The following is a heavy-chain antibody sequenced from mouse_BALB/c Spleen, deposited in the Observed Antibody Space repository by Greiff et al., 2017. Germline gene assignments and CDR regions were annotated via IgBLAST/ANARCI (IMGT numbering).Heavy chain of an antibody. D-gene: IGHD1-1*01. J-gene: IGHJ1*01. CDR3: ARLHYYGSSFFDV. CDR1: GFTFSSYT. Sequence: EVKLMESGGGLVQPGGSLKLSCAASGFTFSSYTMSWVRQTPEKRLEWVAYISNGGGSTYYPDTVKGRLTIARDNAKNTLYLQMSSLKSEDTALYYGARLHYYGSSFFDVWGEGTTVTVSS. V-gene: IGHV5-12-2*01. CDR2: ISNGGGST.